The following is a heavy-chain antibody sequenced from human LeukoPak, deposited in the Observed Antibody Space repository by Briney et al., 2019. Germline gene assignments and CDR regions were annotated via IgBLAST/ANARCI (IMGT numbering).Heavy chain of an antibody. V-gene: IGHV1-18*04. Sequence: ASVKVSCKASGYTFSGYYMHWVRQAPGQGLEWMGWISAYNGNTNYAQKLQGRVTMTTDTSTSTAYMELRSLRSDDTAVYYCARDLLPFWELLLIKNDAFDIWGQGTMVTVSS. J-gene: IGHJ3*02. CDR1: GYTFSGYY. CDR2: ISAYNGNT. CDR3: ARDLLPFWELLLIKNDAFDI. D-gene: IGHD1-26*01.